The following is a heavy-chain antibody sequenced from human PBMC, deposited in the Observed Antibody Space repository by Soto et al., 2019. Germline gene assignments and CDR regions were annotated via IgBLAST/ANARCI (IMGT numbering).Heavy chain of an antibody. CDR2: ISSSSSTI. CDR3: ARDFRSYYYDSSGYLDY. D-gene: IGHD3-22*01. J-gene: IGHJ4*02. V-gene: IGHV3-48*02. Sequence: GGSLRLSCAASGFTFSSYSMNWVRQAPGKGLEWVSYISSSSSTIYYADSVKGRLTISRDNAKNSLYLQMNSLRDEDTAVYYCARDFRSYYYDSSGYLDYWGQGTLVTVSS. CDR1: GFTFSSYS.